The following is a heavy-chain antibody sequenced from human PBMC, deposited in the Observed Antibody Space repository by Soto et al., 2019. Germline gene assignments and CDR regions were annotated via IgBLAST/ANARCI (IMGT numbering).Heavy chain of an antibody. J-gene: IGHJ3*02. CDR3: ARVHDCSSTSCYRGDDAFDI. CDR2: IYYSGST. CDR1: GGSISSYY. V-gene: IGHV4-59*01. D-gene: IGHD2-2*02. Sequence: SETLSLTCTVSGGSISSYYWSWIRQPPGKGLEWIGYIYYSGSTNYNPSLKSRVTISVDTSKNQFSLKLSSVTAADTAVYYCARVHDCSSTSCYRGDDAFDIWGQGTMVTVSS.